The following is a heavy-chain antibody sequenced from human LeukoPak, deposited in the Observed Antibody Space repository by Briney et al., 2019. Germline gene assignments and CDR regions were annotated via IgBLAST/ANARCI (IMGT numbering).Heavy chain of an antibody. CDR2: ISSSSSYI. Sequence: GGSLRLSCAASGFTVSSNYMSWVRQAPGKGLEWVSSISSSSSYIYYADSVKGRFTISRDNAKNSLYLQMNSLRAEDTAVYYCARDSWYSRELLPGDYWGQGTLVTVSS. D-gene: IGHD1-26*01. J-gene: IGHJ4*02. V-gene: IGHV3-21*01. CDR1: GFTVSSNY. CDR3: ARDSWYSRELLPGDY.